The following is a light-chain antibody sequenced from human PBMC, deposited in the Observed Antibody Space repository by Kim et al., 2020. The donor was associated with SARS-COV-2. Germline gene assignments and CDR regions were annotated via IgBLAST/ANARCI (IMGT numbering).Light chain of an antibody. Sequence: EIVMTQSPATLSVSRGERVTLSCRASQSFSSKVAWYQHKRGQAPRLLIYDASTRATGVPARFSGSGSGTDFTLTIGSLQSEDSAVYYCQQYNTWPGITFGKGTRLEIK. CDR1: QSFSSK. J-gene: IGKJ5*01. V-gene: IGKV3-15*01. CDR3: QQYNTWPGIT. CDR2: DAS.